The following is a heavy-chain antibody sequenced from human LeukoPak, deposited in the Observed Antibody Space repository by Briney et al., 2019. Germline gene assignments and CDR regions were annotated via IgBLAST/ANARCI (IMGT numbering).Heavy chain of an antibody. CDR1: GFSFSAYW. Sequence: GGSLRLSCAASGFSFSAYWMTWVRQAPGTGLEWVANINPAGSETYYVDPVKGRFNISRDNAKNLVYLQMNSLRAEDTAVYHCARFGYVAAVDVWGQGTPVTVSS. CDR2: INPAGSET. V-gene: IGHV3-7*01. D-gene: IGHD2-15*01. J-gene: IGHJ4*02. CDR3: ARFGYVAAVDV.